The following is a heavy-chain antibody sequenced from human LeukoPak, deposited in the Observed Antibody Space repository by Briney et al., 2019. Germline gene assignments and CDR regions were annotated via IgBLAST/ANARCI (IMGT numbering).Heavy chain of an antibody. V-gene: IGHV1-2*02. D-gene: IGHD4-17*01. J-gene: IGHJ4*02. CDR2: INPNSGGT. CDR3: ARIRGVTTSPFDY. CDR1: GYTFTGYY. Sequence: GASVKVSCKASGYTFTGYYMHWVRQAPGQGLEWMGWINPNSGGTNYAQKFQGRVTMTRDTSISTAYMELSRLRSDDTAVYYCARIRGVTTSPFDYWGQGTLVTVSS.